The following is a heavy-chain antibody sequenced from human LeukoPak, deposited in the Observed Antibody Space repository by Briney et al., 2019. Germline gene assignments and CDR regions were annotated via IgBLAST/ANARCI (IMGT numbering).Heavy chain of an antibody. D-gene: IGHD3-16*01. Sequence: GGSLRLSCAASGFTFRSYGIHWVRQAPGRGLEWVAVISFDGSSKYYADSVKGRFTISRDNSKNTLYLQMNSLRAEDTAVYYCAKDGVDYGASFGAFDIWGQGTMVTASS. CDR3: AKDGVDYGASFGAFDI. CDR2: ISFDGSSK. CDR1: GFTFRSYG. J-gene: IGHJ3*02. V-gene: IGHV3-30*18.